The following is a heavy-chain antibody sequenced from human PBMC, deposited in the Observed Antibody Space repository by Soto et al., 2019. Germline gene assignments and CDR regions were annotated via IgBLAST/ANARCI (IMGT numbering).Heavy chain of an antibody. J-gene: IGHJ4*02. Sequence: QVQLVQSGAEVKKPGASVKVSCKASGYTFTSYGISWVRQAPGQGLEWMGRISGYNGNSNYAQNLQRRVTMTPDTSTSTAYMELRRLRSDDTAVYYCARENIQDIVVVVVAPEGLGYWGQGTLVTLSS. CDR2: ISGYNGNS. V-gene: IGHV1-18*01. CDR1: GYTFTSYG. CDR3: ARENIQDIVVVVVAPEGLGY. D-gene: IGHD2-15*01.